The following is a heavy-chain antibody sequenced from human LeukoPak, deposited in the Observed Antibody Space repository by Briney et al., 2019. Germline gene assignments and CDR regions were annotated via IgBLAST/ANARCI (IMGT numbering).Heavy chain of an antibody. CDR1: GFTFSSYG. V-gene: IGHV3-30*04. CDR3: ARGLRSPKDGGNWFDP. D-gene: IGHD4-17*01. CDR2: ISYDGSNK. J-gene: IGHJ5*02. Sequence: GGSLRCSCAASGFTFSSYGMHWVRQAPGKGLEWVAVISYDGSNKYYADSVKGRFTISRDNSKNTLYLQMNSLRAEDTAVYYCARGLRSPKDGGNWFDPWGQGTLVTVSS.